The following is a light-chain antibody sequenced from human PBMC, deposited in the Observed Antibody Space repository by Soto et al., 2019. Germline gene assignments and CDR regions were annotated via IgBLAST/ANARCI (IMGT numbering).Light chain of an antibody. CDR3: CSHAASYTYG. Sequence: QSALTQPGSVSWSPGQTDTISCTGTSGDVCGYNNVSWSQQRPGQAPKLMISDVSRRPSGVPGRFSGSKSVNTASLTNSGLQAEDEAEYFCCSHAASYTYGFGPGTKGTVL. V-gene: IGLV2-11*01. J-gene: IGLJ1*01. CDR2: DVS. CDR1: SGDVCGYNN.